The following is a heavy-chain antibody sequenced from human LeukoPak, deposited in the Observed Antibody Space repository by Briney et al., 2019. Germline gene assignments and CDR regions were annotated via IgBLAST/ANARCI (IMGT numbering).Heavy chain of an antibody. CDR3: ARDPLAATSYYYMDV. D-gene: IGHD2-15*01. CDR2: IYYSGST. CDR1: GGSISSYY. V-gene: IGHV4-59*01. Sequence: SETLSLTCTVSGGSISSYYWSWIRQPPGKGLEWIGYIYYSGSTNYNPSLKSRVTISVDTSKNQFSLKLSSVTAEDTAVYYCARDPLAATSYYYMDVWGKGTTVTVSS. J-gene: IGHJ6*03.